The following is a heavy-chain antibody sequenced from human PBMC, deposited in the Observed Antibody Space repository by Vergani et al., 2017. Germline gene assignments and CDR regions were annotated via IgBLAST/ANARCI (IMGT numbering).Heavy chain of an antibody. Sequence: QVQLQQWGAGLLKTSETLSLTCAVSGAAFNSYYWTWIRQSPGRALEWIGEIDDKGKSICNPTLKSRVTMSVDNSKRQFSLNVTSVTAADSAMYYCVRRDFWVGPRTFDFWGAGTPVTVSS. CDR2: IDDKGKS. J-gene: IGHJ3*01. D-gene: IGHD3-3*01. CDR3: VRRDFWVGPRTFDF. CDR1: GAAFNSYY. V-gene: IGHV4-34*01.